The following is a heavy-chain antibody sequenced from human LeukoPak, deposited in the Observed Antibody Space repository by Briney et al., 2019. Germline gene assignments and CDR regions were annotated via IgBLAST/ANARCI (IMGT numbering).Heavy chain of an antibody. J-gene: IGHJ4*02. V-gene: IGHV3-23*01. CDR3: AKAYSTDPDY. D-gene: IGHD4-17*01. CDR1: GFTFSSYS. CDR2: ISGSDGRT. Sequence: GGSLRLSCAASGFTFSSYSMNWVRQAPGKGLEWVSTISGSDGRTFYADSVKGRFTISRENSKNTLYLQMNSLRPEDTAVYYCAKAYSTDPDYWGQGTLVTVSS.